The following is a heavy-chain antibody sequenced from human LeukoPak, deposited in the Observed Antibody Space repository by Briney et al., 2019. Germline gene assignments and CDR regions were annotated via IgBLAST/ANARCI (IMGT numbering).Heavy chain of an antibody. Sequence: SETLSLTCTVSGGSISTYYCSWIRRPPGKGLEWIGYIYYSGSTNYNPSLQSRVTISVDTSKNQFSLKLSSVTAADTAVYYCARGYCSGGGCYRTFFDYWGQGTLVTVSS. D-gene: IGHD2-15*01. V-gene: IGHV4-59*01. CDR3: ARGYCSGGGCYRTFFDY. CDR1: GGSISTYY. J-gene: IGHJ4*02. CDR2: IYYSGST.